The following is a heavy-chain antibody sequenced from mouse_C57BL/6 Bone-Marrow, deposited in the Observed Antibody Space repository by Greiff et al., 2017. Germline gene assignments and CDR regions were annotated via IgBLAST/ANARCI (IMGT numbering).Heavy chain of an antibody. Sequence: VQLQQPGAELVMPGASVKMSCKASGYTFTDYWMHWVKQRPGQGLEWIGAIDTSDSYTSYNQKFKGKATLTVDESSSTAYMQLSSLTSEDSAVYYCARLGRWYFDVWGAGTTVTVSS. CDR3: ARLGRWYFDV. J-gene: IGHJ1*01. CDR2: IDTSDSYT. CDR1: GYTFTDYW. V-gene: IGHV1-69*01. D-gene: IGHD4-1*01.